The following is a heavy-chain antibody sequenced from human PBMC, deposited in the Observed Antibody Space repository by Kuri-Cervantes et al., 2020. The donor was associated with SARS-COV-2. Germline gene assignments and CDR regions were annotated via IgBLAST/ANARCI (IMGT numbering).Heavy chain of an antibody. CDR2: ISQSGSS. CDR1: GGSFSNYY. CDR3: ARRGVGVETYYYYLDV. V-gene: IGHV4-34*01. D-gene: IGHD3-16*01. J-gene: IGHJ6*04. Sequence: GSLRLSCAVHGGSFSNYYCNWIRQSPGKGLEWIGEISQSGSSNYNPSLKSRVTLSIDMSKNQFSLKMSSVTAADTAVYYCARRGVGVETYYYYLDVWDKGTTVTVSS.